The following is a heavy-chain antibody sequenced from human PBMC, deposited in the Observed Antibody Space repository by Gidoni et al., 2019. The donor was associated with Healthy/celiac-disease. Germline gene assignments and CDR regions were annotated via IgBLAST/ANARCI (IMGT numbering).Heavy chain of an antibody. Sequence: QLQLQESGPGLVQPSETLSPTCTVSGGSISSSSYYWGCIRQPPGKGLEWIGSTYYRGSTYYNPSLKSRVTISGDTSKNQFSLKLSSVTAADTAVYYCARHPPAGPQHPIAAGPCWYFDLWGRGTLVTVSS. CDR1: GGSISSSSYY. CDR2: TYYRGST. J-gene: IGHJ2*01. D-gene: IGHD6-13*01. CDR3: ARHPPAGPQHPIAAGPCWYFDL. V-gene: IGHV4-39*01.